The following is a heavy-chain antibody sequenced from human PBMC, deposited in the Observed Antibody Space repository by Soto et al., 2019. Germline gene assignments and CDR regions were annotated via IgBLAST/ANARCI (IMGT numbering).Heavy chain of an antibody. V-gene: IGHV1-69*13. D-gene: IGHD3-3*01. CDR1: GGTFSSYA. J-gene: IGHJ6*01. CDR2: IIPIFGTA. CDR3: ASVGYDCWSGHESNGMDV. Sequence: SVKVSCKASGGTFSSYAISWVRQAPGQGLEWMGGIIPIFGTANYAQKFQGRVTITADESTSTAYMELSSLRSEDTAVYYCASVGYDCWSGHESNGMDVWGQGTTVTVSS.